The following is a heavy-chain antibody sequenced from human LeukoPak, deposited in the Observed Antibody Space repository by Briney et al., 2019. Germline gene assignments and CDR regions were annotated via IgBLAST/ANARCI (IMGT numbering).Heavy chain of an antibody. D-gene: IGHD2-15*01. Sequence: GGSLRLSCAASGFTFNNYAMSWVRQAPGKGLERVSAISASGGGTNYADSVKGRFIISRDNSKNTLYLQMNSLRAEDTAVYYCAKDPQRYCSGGSCLYFDYWGQGTLVTVSS. CDR1: GFTFNNYA. CDR2: ISASGGGT. J-gene: IGHJ4*02. V-gene: IGHV3-23*01. CDR3: AKDPQRYCSGGSCLYFDY.